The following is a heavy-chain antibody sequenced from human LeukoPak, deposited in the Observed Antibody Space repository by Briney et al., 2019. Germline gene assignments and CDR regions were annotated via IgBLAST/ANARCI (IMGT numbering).Heavy chain of an antibody. D-gene: IGHD2-2*01. J-gene: IGHJ4*02. CDR1: GYSFTNYW. V-gene: IGHV5-51*01. CDR2: IYLGDSDT. Sequence: GESLKISCKGSGYSFTNYWIGWVRQMPGKGLEWMGIIYLGDSDTRYSPSFQGQVTISADKSISIAYLQWSSLKASDTAMYYCARKGRYCSSTNRPFDYWGQGTLVTVSS. CDR3: ARKGRYCSSTNRPFDY.